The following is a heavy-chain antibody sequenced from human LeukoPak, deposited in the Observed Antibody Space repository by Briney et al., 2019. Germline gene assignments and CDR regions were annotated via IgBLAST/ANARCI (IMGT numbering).Heavy chain of an antibody. D-gene: IGHD3-22*01. CDR3: ARYYDSSGYYIDY. CDR2: IYNSGST. J-gene: IGHJ4*02. CDR1: GGSITSGDYF. Sequence: SQTLSLTCTVSGGSITSGDYFWSWIRQPPGKGLEWIGYIYNSGSTYYNPSLKSRVTISLDTSKNQFSLKLSSVTAADTAVYYCARYYDSSGYYIDYWGQGTLVTVSS. V-gene: IGHV4-30-4*01.